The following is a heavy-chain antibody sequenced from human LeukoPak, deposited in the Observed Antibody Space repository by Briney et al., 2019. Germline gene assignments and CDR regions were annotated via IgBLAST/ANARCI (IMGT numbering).Heavy chain of an antibody. CDR3: AKAAAGNYYYYYMDV. D-gene: IGHD6-13*01. CDR1: GFTFSSYW. Sequence: PGGSLRLSCAASGFTFSSYWMHWVRQAPGKGLVWVSRINSDGSSTSYADSVKGRFTISRDNAKNSLYLQMNSLRAEDTALYYCAKAAAGNYYYYYMDVWGKGTTVTISS. CDR2: INSDGSST. V-gene: IGHV3-74*01. J-gene: IGHJ6*03.